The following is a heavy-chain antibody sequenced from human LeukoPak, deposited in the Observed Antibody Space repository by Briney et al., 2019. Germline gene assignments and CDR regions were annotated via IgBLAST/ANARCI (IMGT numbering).Heavy chain of an antibody. CDR1: GYTFTGYY. J-gene: IGHJ4*02. CDR2: INPDSGGT. D-gene: IGHD6-19*01. Sequence: ASVKVSCKASGYTFTGYYMHWVRQAPGQGLEWMGWINPDSGGTNFAQKFQGRVTMTRDTSISTAYMDLSRLRSDDTAVYYCAREAAVAGTGVYFDYWSQGTLVTVSS. CDR3: AREAAVAGTGVYFDY. V-gene: IGHV1-2*02.